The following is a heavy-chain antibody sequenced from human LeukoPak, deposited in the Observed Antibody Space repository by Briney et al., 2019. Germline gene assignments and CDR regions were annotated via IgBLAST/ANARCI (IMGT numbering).Heavy chain of an antibody. CDR2: ISYDGSNK. J-gene: IGHJ4*02. V-gene: IGHV3-30-3*01. Sequence: GRSLRLSCAASGYTFSGYAMHWVRQAPGKGLEWVAVISYDGSNKYYADSVKGRFTISRDNSKNTLYLQMNSLRGEDTAVYFCARDLYCGGDCYYFDYWGQGTLVTVSS. D-gene: IGHD2-21*02. CDR1: GYTFSGYA. CDR3: ARDLYCGGDCYYFDY.